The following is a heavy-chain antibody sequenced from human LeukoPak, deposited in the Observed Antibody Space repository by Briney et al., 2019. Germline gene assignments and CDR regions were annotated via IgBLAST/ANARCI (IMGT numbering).Heavy chain of an antibody. V-gene: IGHV4-34*01. J-gene: IGHJ4*02. D-gene: IGHD3-9*01. CDR2: INHSGST. Sequence: SETLSHTCAVYGGSFSGYYWSWIRQPPGKGLEWIGEINHSGSTNYNPSLKSRVTISVDTSKNQFSLKLSSVTAADTAVYYCAPILRYFDWPSGYWGQGTLVTVSS. CDR3: APILRYFDWPSGY. CDR1: GGSFSGYY.